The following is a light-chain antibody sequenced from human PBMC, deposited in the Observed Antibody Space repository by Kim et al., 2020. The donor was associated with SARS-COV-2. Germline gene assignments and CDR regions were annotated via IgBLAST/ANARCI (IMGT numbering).Light chain of an antibody. J-gene: IGKJ4*01. CDR1: QGISSY. CDR2: AAS. Sequence: ASVGERVTSTCRASQGISSYLAWYQQKPGKAPKLLIYAASTLQSGVPSRFSGSGSGTEFTLTISSLQPEDLATYYCQQLNSYPRLTFGGGTNVEI. CDR3: QQLNSYPRLT. V-gene: IGKV1-9*01.